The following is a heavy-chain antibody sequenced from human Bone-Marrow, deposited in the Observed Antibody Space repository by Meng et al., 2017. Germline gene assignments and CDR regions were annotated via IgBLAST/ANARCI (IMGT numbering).Heavy chain of an antibody. CDR2: ISWNSGSI. J-gene: IGHJ2*01. D-gene: IGHD6-13*01. CDR3: AKDSITAAAGTGWYFDL. V-gene: IGHV3-9*01. Sequence: GGSLRLSCAASGFTFDDYAMHWVRQAPGKGLEWVSGISWNSGSIGYADSVKGRFTISRDNAKNSLYLQMNSLRAEDTALYYCAKDSITAAAGTGWYFDLWGRGTLVTVSS. CDR1: GFTFDDYA.